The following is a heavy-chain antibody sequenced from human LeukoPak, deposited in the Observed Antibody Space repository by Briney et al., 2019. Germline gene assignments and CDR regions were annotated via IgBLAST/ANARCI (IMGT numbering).Heavy chain of an antibody. Sequence: GRSLRLSCAASGFTFSSYAMHWVRQAPGKGLEWVAVISYDGSNKYYADSVKGRFTISRDNSKNTLYLQMNSLRAEDTAVYYCARRAYYYDSSGYQYYFDYWGQGTLVTVSS. CDR2: ISYDGSNK. CDR1: GFTFSSYA. D-gene: IGHD3-22*01. V-gene: IGHV3-30-3*01. J-gene: IGHJ4*02. CDR3: ARRAYYYDSSGYQYYFDY.